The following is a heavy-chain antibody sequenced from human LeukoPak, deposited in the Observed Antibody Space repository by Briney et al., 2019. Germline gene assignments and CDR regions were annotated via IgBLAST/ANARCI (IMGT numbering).Heavy chain of an antibody. Sequence: ASVKVSCKASGYTFTSYGISWVRQAPGQGLEWMGWISAYNGNTNYAQKLQGRVTMTTDTSTSTAYTELRSLRSDDTAVYYCARVLAQSEKFDPWGQGTLVTVSS. CDR3: ARVLAQSEKFDP. V-gene: IGHV1-18*01. J-gene: IGHJ5*02. CDR2: ISAYNGNT. CDR1: GYTFTSYG.